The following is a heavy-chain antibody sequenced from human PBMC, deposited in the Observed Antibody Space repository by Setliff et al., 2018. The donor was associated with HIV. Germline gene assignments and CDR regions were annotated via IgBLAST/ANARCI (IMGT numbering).Heavy chain of an antibody. CDR1: GFTFSDFE. D-gene: IGHD2-15*01. CDR3: VRDTYCTGGSCYEGF. Sequence: GESLKISCSASGFTFSDFEMNWVRQAPGKGLEWVAYIGSGDNTIFYADSVKGRFTISRDNARNSLYLQMNSLRAEDSALYYCVRDTYCTGGSCYEGFWGQGTRVTVSS. CDR2: IGSGDNTI. V-gene: IGHV3-48*03. J-gene: IGHJ4*02.